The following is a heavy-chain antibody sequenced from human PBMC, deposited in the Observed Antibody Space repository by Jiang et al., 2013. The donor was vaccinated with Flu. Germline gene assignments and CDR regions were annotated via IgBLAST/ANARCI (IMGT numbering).Heavy chain of an antibody. D-gene: IGHD6-19*01. CDR2: IYPGDSDA. CDR1: GYSFPTYW. CDR3: AREGVGYTSAWHLLDS. V-gene: IGHV5-51*01. Sequence: GAEVKKPGESLKISCKGSGYSFPTYWIGWVRQMPGKGLEWMGIIYPGDSDARYSPSFQGQVTISADKSISTAYLQWSSLKASDTAMYFCAREGVGYTSAWHLLDSWGQGTLVTVSS. J-gene: IGHJ4*02.